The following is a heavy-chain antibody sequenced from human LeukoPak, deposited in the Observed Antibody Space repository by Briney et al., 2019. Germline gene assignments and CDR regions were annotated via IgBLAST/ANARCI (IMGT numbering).Heavy chain of an antibody. J-gene: IGHJ6*03. V-gene: IGHV3-7*01. CDR2: IKQDGSEK. CDR1: GFTFSSYW. Sequence: GGSLRLSCAASGFTFSSYWMSWVRQAPGKGLEWVANIKQDGSEKYYVDSVKGRFSISRDNAKNSLYLQMNSLRAEDTAVYYCARTYYYYYMDVWGKGTTVTVSS. CDR3: ARTYYYYYMDV.